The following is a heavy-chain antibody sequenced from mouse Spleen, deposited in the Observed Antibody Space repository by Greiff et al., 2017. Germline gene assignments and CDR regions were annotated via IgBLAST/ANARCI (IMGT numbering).Heavy chain of an antibody. CDR3: ARKTGTWYFDV. CDR2: INPNNGGT. D-gene: IGHD4-1*01. J-gene: IGHJ1*03. V-gene: IGHV1-26*01. Sequence: EVQLQQSGPELVKPGASVKISCKASGYTFTDYYMNWVKQSHGKSLEWIGDINPNNGGTSYNQKFKGKATLTVDKSSSTAYMELRSLTSEDSAVYYCARKTGTWYFDVWGTGTTVTVSS. CDR1: GYTFTDYY.